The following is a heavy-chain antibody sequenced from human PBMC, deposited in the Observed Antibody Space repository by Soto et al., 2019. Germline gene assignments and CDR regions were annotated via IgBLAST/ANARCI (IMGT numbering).Heavy chain of an antibody. Sequence: QVQLVQSGAEVKKPGASVKVSCKASGYTFTSYDINWVRQATGQGLEWMGWMNPNTGNTGYAQKFQGRVTMTRNTSISTAYMEQSSLRSEDTAVYYCAREHSSSWRFDYWGQGTLVTVSS. J-gene: IGHJ4*02. CDR2: MNPNTGNT. D-gene: IGHD6-13*01. CDR3: AREHSSSWRFDY. CDR1: GYTFTSYD. V-gene: IGHV1-8*01.